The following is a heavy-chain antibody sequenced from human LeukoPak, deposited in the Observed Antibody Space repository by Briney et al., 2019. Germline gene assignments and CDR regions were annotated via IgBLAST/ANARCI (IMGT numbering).Heavy chain of an antibody. CDR1: GYTFTSYY. V-gene: IGHV1-46*01. D-gene: IGHD3-22*01. Sequence: ASVKVSCKASGYTFTSYYMHWVRQAPGQGLEWMGIINPSGGSTSYAQKFQGRVTMTRDTSTSTVYMELSSLRSEDTAVYYCARDLPIYYDSSGPXDYWGQGTLVTVSS. J-gene: IGHJ4*02. CDR3: ARDLPIYYDSSGPXDY. CDR2: INPSGGST.